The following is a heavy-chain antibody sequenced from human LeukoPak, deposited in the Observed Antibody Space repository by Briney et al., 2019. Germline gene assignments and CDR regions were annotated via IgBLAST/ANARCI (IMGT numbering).Heavy chain of an antibody. V-gene: IGHV3-21*01. Sequence: GGSLRLSCAASGFTFSTYSMNWVRQAPGKGLEWVSSISSSSSYIYFADSVKGRFTISRDNAKNSLYLQMNSLRAEDTAVYYCASALQGYDFDAFDIWGQGTMATVSS. J-gene: IGHJ3*02. CDR2: ISSSSSYI. D-gene: IGHD5-12*01. CDR3: ASALQGYDFDAFDI. CDR1: GFTFSTYS.